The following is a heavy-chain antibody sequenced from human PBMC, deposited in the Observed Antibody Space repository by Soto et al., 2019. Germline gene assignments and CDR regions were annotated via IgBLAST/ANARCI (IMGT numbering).Heavy chain of an antibody. D-gene: IGHD5-12*01. Sequence: GASVKVSCKASGGTFSSYAISWVRQAPGQGLEWMGGIIPIFGTANYAQKFQGRVTITADESTSTAYMELSSLRSEDTAVYYCARGVATIYYYYGMDVWGQGTTVTVSS. V-gene: IGHV1-69*13. CDR3: ARGVATIYYYYGMDV. CDR1: GGTFSSYA. CDR2: IIPIFGTA. J-gene: IGHJ6*02.